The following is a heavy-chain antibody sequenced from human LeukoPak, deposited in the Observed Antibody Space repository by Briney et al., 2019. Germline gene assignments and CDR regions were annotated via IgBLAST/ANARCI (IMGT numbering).Heavy chain of an antibody. V-gene: IGHV3-15*05. D-gene: IGHD3-10*01. CDR3: TTDLAITMIRGVIVY. CDR2: IKSKADGETT. Sequence: GGSLRLSCAASGFSFTNAWMTWVRQAPGKGLEWVGRIKSKADGETTDYAAPVKGRCTMSRDDSKATLYLQMNYVNTEDTAVYYCTTDLAITMIRGVIVYWGQGTLVAVSS. J-gene: IGHJ4*02. CDR1: GFSFTNAW.